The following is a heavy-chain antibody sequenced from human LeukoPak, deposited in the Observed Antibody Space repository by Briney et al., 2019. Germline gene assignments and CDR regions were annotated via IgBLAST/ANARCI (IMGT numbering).Heavy chain of an antibody. Sequence: GESLKISCKGSGYSFTSYWIAWVRQMPGKGLECMGIIYPTDSETRYSPPFQDQVTISADKFISIAYLQWNSLKASDTALYYCASAIVEVPAADHAFDIWGQGTMVIVSS. CDR3: ASAIVEVPAADHAFDI. CDR1: GYSFTSYW. V-gene: IGHV5-51*01. J-gene: IGHJ3*02. D-gene: IGHD2-2*01. CDR2: IYPTDSET.